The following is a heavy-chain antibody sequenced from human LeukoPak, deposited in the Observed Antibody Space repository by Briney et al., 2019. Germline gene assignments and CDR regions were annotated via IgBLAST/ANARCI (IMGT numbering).Heavy chain of an antibody. CDR3: ASAIAEDFYYYYMDV. V-gene: IGHV4-59*01. J-gene: IGHJ6*03. CDR2: IYYSGST. CDR1: GVSISSSY. Sequence: PSETLSLTCTVSGVSISSSYWTWIRQPPGKGLEWIGHIYYSGSTNYNPSLKSRVTISVDTSKNQFSLNLSSVTAADTAVYYCASAIAEDFYYYYMDVWGKGTTVTVSS. D-gene: IGHD1-14*01.